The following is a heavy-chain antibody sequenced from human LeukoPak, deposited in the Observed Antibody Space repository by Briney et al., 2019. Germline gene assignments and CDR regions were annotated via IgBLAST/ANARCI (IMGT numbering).Heavy chain of an antibody. V-gene: IGHV1-69*13. Sequence: SVKVSCKASGGTFSSYAISWVRQAPGQGLEWMGGIIPIFGTANYAQKFQGRVTITADESTSTAYMELSSLRSEGTAVYYCARRHQQSGYYDYFDYWGQGTLVTVSS. CDR1: GGTFSSYA. CDR2: IIPIFGTA. CDR3: ARRHQQSGYYDYFDY. D-gene: IGHD3-3*01. J-gene: IGHJ4*02.